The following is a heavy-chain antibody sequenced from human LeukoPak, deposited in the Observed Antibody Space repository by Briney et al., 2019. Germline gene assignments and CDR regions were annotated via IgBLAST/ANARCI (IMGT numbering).Heavy chain of an antibody. Sequence: PGGSLRLSCAASTFTFRKYSMSWVRQAPGEGLEWVANIKEDGSEKDYVDSVKVRFTISRDNAKNSLYLQMNSLRADDRAVYYCGAISYLAFDIWGQGTMVTVSS. J-gene: IGHJ3*02. CDR2: IKEDGSEK. D-gene: IGHD2/OR15-2a*01. V-gene: IGHV3-7*03. CDR3: GAISYLAFDI. CDR1: TFTFRKYS.